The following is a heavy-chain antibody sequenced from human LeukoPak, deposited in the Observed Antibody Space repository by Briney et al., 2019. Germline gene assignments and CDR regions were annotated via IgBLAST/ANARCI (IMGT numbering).Heavy chain of an antibody. CDR1: GGSFSGYY. D-gene: IGHD3-22*01. J-gene: IGHJ6*03. Sequence: SETLSLTCAVYGGSFSGYYWSWIRQPPGKGLEWIGEIIHSGSTNYNPSLKGRVTISVDTSKNQFSLKLSSVTAADTAVYYCARGQSTYYYDSSGYYFGAPHYYYYYMDVWGKGTTVTVSS. CDR2: IIHSGST. V-gene: IGHV4-34*01. CDR3: ARGQSTYYYDSSGYYFGAPHYYYYYMDV.